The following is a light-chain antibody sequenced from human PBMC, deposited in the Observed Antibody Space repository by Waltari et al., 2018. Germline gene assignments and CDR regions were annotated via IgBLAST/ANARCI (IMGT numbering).Light chain of an antibody. CDR1: QRITASY. V-gene: IGKV3-20*01. J-gene: IGKJ1*01. CDR3: QRYGTSPPWT. CDR2: GAS. Sequence: EIVLTQSPGTLSLSPGESATLSCRASQRITASYLAWYQQKPGQAPRLLIYGASSRATGIPDRFSGSESGTEFTLTISRLEPEEFAVYYCQRYGTSPPWTFGQGTRVE.